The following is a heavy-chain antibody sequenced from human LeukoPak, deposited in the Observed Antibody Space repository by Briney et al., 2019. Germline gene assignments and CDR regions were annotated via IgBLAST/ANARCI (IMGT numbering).Heavy chain of an antibody. CDR3: ARDSELYDSSGYSLGY. D-gene: IGHD3-22*01. Sequence: ASVKVSCKASGGTFSSYAISWVRQAPGQGLEWMGRIIPIFGIANYAQKFQGRVTITADKSTSTAYMELSSLRSEDTAVYYCARDSELYDSSGYSLGYWGQGTLVTVSS. CDR2: IIPIFGIA. J-gene: IGHJ4*02. CDR1: GGTFSSYA. V-gene: IGHV1-69*04.